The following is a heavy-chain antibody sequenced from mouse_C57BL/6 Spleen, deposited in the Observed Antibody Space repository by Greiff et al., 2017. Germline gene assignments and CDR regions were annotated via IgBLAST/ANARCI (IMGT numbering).Heavy chain of an antibody. CDR1: GYTFTDYN. CDR2: INPNNGGT. D-gene: IGHD2-1*01. Sequence: EVQLQQSGPELVKPGASVKIPCKASGYTFTDYNMDWVKQSHGKSLEWIGDINPNNGGTNSNQTFKGKATLTVDKSSSTAYMELRSLTSEDTAVYYCARRSLLCMDYWGQGTSVTVSS. J-gene: IGHJ4*01. V-gene: IGHV1-18*01. CDR3: ARRSLLCMDY.